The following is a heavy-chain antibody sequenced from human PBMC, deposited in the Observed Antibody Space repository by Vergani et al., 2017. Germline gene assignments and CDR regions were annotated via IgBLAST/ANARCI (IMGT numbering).Heavy chain of an antibody. Sequence: EVQLLESGGDLVQPGGSLRLSCAASGFTFNHYAMNWVRQAPGKGLEWVSGISGSGGSTYYAGSVKGRFTISRDSSKNTLYLQMNSLSAGDTAVYYCANANPRNSGYDYLCYSHAMDVWGQGTTVTVSS. CDR2: ISGSGGST. CDR3: ANANPRNSGYDYLCYSHAMDV. V-gene: IGHV3-23*01. J-gene: IGHJ6*02. D-gene: IGHD5-12*01. CDR1: GFTFNHYA.